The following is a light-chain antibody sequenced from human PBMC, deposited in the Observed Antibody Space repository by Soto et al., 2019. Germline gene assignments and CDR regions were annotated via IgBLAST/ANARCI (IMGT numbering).Light chain of an antibody. CDR1: QDVSQW. V-gene: IGKV1-5*03. Sequence: DIPMTQSPSTLSASVGDRVTITCRASQDVSQWLAWYQQKPGKAPKLLIYKASNLENGVPSRFSGRGSGTEFTLTIRDLQPDDFATYYCQQYDSSSYTFGQGTKLEIK. CDR2: KAS. CDR3: QQYDSSSYT. J-gene: IGKJ2*01.